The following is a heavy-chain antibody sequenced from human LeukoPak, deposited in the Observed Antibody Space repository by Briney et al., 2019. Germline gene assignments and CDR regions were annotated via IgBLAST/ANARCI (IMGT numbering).Heavy chain of an antibody. D-gene: IGHD1-1*01. Sequence: GRSLSLSCAASQFTFSSYGMHWVRQAPGKGLEWVAVIWYDGSNEYHADSVRGRFTISRDNSKNTLYLQMNSLRAEDTAVFCCARDAGTGYFDYWGQGTLVTVSS. CDR1: QFTFSSYG. J-gene: IGHJ4*02. CDR2: IWYDGSNE. V-gene: IGHV3-33*01. CDR3: ARDAGTGYFDY.